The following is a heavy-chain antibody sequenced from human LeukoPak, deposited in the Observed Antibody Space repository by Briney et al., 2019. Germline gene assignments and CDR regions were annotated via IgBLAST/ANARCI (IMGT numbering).Heavy chain of an antibody. CDR3: ARVGSEWLVNDY. CDR1: GFTFSSYV. CDR2: ISYSSSTR. D-gene: IGHD6-19*01. J-gene: IGHJ4*02. V-gene: IGHV3-48*02. Sequence: GESLRLSCAASGFTFSSYVMSWVRQAPGKGLEWVSYISYSSSTRYYADSVKGRFTISRDNAKNSLYLQINSPRDEDMAVYYCARVGSEWLVNDYWGQGALVTVSS.